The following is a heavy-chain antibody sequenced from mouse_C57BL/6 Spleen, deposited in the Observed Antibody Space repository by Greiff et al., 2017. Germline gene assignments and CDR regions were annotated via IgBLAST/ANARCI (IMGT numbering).Heavy chain of an antibody. J-gene: IGHJ4*01. CDR3: ARSIYYYGSRDYYAMDY. CDR2: INPSTGGT. V-gene: IGHV1-42*01. Sequence: VHVKQSGPELVKPGASVKISCKASGYSFTGYYMNWVKQSPEKSLEWIGEINPSTGGTTYNQKFKAKATLTVDKSSSTAYMQLKSLTSEDSAVYYCARSIYYYGSRDYYAMDYWGQGTSVTVSS. CDR1: GYSFTGYY. D-gene: IGHD1-1*01.